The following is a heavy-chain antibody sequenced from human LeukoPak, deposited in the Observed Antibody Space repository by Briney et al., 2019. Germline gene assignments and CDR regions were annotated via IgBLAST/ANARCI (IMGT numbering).Heavy chain of an antibody. V-gene: IGHV4-4*02. CDR1: GGSISSSNW. CDR3: ARVRGWYDFDY. Sequence: SSETLSLTCAVSGGSISSSNWWSWVRQSPGKGLEWIGEIYHSGSTNYNPSLKSRVTISVDKSKNQFSLKLSSVAAADTAVYYCARVRGWYDFDYWGQGTLVTVSS. CDR2: IYHSGST. J-gene: IGHJ4*02. D-gene: IGHD6-19*01.